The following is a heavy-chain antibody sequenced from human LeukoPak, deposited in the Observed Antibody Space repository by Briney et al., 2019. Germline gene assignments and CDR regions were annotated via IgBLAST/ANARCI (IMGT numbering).Heavy chain of an antibody. CDR1: SGSVDSGYYF. Sequence: SETLSLTCTVSSGSVDSGYYFWSWIRQPPGKGLEWIGYIHHSGSSNYSPSLKSRVAISLDTSKNQFSLKVNSMTAADTAVYYCARDHGDYGDYGNYDYWGQGILVTVSS. V-gene: IGHV4-61*01. CDR2: IHHSGSS. J-gene: IGHJ4*02. CDR3: ARDHGDYGDYGNYDY. D-gene: IGHD4-17*01.